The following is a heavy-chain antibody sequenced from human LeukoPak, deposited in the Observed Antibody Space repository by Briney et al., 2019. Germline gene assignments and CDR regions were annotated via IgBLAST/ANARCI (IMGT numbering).Heavy chain of an antibody. Sequence: GGSLRLSCVASGFTFSTYWMSWVRQAPGKGLEWVANINKDGSEEHYLDSVKGRFTISRDNAENSLFLQMNSLRAEDTAVYHCAREAVHCGGSSCLKAYWGQVTLVTVSS. CDR2: INKDGSEE. J-gene: IGHJ4*02. D-gene: IGHD6-13*01. CDR1: GFTFSTYW. CDR3: AREAVHCGGSSCLKAY. V-gene: IGHV3-7*03.